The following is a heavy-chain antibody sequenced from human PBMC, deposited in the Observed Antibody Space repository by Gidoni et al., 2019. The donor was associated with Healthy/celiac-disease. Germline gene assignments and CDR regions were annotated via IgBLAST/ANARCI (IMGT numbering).Heavy chain of an antibody. J-gene: IGHJ5*02. V-gene: IGHV3-30*18. CDR1: GFPFSSYG. Sequence: QVQLVESGGGVAQPGSSLRLSRSASGFPFSSYGRHWARQAPGKGMEWVAVISYDGSNKYYADSVKGRFTISRDNSKNTLYLQMNSLRDEDTAVYYCAKDRCSGGSWCFDPWGQGTLVTVSS. CDR2: ISYDGSNK. CDR3: AKDRCSGGSWCFDP. D-gene: IGHD2-15*01.